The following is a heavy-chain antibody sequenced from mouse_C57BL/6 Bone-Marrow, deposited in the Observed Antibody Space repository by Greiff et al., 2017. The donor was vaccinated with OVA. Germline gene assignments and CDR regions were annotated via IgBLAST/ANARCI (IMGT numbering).Heavy chain of an antibody. D-gene: IGHD2-4*01. CDR1: GYTFTSYG. Sequence: QVQLQQSGAELARPGASVKLSCKASGYTFTSYGISWVKQRTGQGLEWIGEIYPRSGNTYYNEKFKGKATLTADKSSSTAYMELRSLTSESSAVYFCARRRGYDYDPSLAYWGQGTLVTVSA. J-gene: IGHJ3*01. V-gene: IGHV1-81*01. CDR2: IYPRSGNT. CDR3: ARRRGYDYDPSLAY.